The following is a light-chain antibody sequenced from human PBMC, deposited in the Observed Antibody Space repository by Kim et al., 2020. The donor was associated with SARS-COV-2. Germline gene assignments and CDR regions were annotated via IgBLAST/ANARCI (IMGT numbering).Light chain of an antibody. CDR2: DVA. V-gene: IGLV2-14*03. Sequence: GQSITISFTGTSRYICNYNYVSWYQQHPGTAPKLIIYDVAERPSGVSDRFSGSKSGNTASLTISGLQAEDEAYYYCSSYTSISTLFAGGTQLTVL. J-gene: IGLJ3*02. CDR1: SRYICNYNY. CDR3: SSYTSISTL.